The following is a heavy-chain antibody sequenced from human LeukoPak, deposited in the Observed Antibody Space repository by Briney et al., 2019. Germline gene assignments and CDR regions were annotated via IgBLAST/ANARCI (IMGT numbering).Heavy chain of an antibody. CDR1: GFTFSSYS. CDR2: ISSSSSYI. Sequence: GGSLRLSCAASGFTFSSYSMNWVRQTPGKGLEWVSSISSSSSYIYYADSVKGRFTISGDNAKNSLYLQMNSLRAEDTAVYYCARGNWSYVLFSDYWGQGTLVTVSS. V-gene: IGHV3-21*01. CDR3: ARGNWSYVLFSDY. J-gene: IGHJ4*02. D-gene: IGHD1-7*01.